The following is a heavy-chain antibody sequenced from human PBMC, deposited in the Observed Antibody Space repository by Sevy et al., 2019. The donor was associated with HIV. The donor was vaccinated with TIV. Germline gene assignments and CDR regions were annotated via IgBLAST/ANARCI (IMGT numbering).Heavy chain of an antibody. CDR2: IGSAGDT. V-gene: IGHV3-13*01. Sequence: GGSLRLSCAASGFTFSSSDMHWVLQFTGKGLEWVSGIGSAGDTYYAGSVEGRFTISRENAQNSLFLEMNSLRAGDTAVYYCARGRVRRVDYDGSGNYYNSWYFDYWGRGTLVTVSS. CDR1: GFTFSSSD. D-gene: IGHD3-10*01. CDR3: ARGRVRRVDYDGSGNYYNSWYFDY. J-gene: IGHJ4*02.